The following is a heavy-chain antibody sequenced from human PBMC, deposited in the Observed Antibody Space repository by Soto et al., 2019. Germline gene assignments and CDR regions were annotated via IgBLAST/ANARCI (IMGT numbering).Heavy chain of an antibody. Sequence: PSETLSLTCTVSGGSINNYYWSWIRRPPGKGLEWLGRVFYSGSTEYNPSLKSRVTISVDTSKNQFSLNLYSMTAADTAVYFCARVADPAYFFDYWGHGTLVTVSS. CDR3: ARVADPAYFFDY. J-gene: IGHJ4*01. CDR2: VFYSGST. CDR1: GGSINNYY. V-gene: IGHV4-59*01. D-gene: IGHD6-19*01.